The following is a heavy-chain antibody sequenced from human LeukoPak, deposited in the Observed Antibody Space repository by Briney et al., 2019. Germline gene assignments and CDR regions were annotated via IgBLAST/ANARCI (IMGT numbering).Heavy chain of an antibody. J-gene: IGHJ5*02. CDR2: IIPISGTA. CDR3: ARDTPAISSGSFSPEDWFDP. Sequence: SVKVSCKASGGTFSSYAISWVRQAPGQGLEWMGGIIPISGTANYAQKFQGRVTITADESTSTAYMELSSLRSEDTAVYYCARDTPAISSGSFSPEDWFDPWGQGTLVTVSS. D-gene: IGHD3-10*01. V-gene: IGHV1-69*01. CDR1: GGTFSSYA.